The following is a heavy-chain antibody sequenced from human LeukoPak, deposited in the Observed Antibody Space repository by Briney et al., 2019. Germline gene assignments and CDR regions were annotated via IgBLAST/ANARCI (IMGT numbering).Heavy chain of an antibody. Sequence: SETLSLTCAVFGGSISSYYWSWIRQPPGKGLEWIGYIYYSGSTNYNPSLKSRVTISVDTSKNQFSLKLSSVTAADTAVYYCARRVRPASSHYYDSSGYPNWFDPWGQGTLVTVSS. CDR2: IYYSGST. D-gene: IGHD3-22*01. V-gene: IGHV4-59*01. J-gene: IGHJ5*02. CDR3: ARRVRPASSHYYDSSGYPNWFDP. CDR1: GGSISSYY.